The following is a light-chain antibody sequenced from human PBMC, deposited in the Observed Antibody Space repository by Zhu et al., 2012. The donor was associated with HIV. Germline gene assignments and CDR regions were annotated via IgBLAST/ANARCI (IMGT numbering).Light chain of an antibody. CDR1: QTISTY. J-gene: IGKJ1*01. CDR3: QQYNTHST. Sequence: DIQMTQSPSTLSASVGDRVTIACRASQTISTYLAWYQQKPGKAPKLLIYKASSLEDGVPSRFIGSGSGAEFTLTVSSLQPDDSATYYCQQYNTHSTFGQGDQGGNQ. CDR2: KAS. V-gene: IGKV1-5*03.